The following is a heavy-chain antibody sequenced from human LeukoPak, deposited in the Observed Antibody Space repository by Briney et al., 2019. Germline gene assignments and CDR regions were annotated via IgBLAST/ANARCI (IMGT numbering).Heavy chain of an antibody. V-gene: IGHV3-74*01. CDR2: INSDGSST. CDR1: GFTFSSYW. Sequence: PGGSLRLSCAASGFTFSSYWMHWVRQAPGKGLVWVSRINSDGSSTSYADSVKGRFTISRDNAKNSLYLQMNSLRAEDTAVYYCARDFLSGSYCDYWGQGTLVTVSS. CDR3: ARDFLSGSYCDY. J-gene: IGHJ4*02. D-gene: IGHD1-26*01.